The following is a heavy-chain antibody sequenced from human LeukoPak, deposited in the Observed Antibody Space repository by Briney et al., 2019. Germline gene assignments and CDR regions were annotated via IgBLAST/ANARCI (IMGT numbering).Heavy chain of an antibody. CDR2: ISGSGGST. V-gene: IGHV3-23*01. J-gene: IGHJ4*02. D-gene: IGHD6-19*01. CDR3: AKVIRVGSAVAGGFDY. Sequence: PGGSLRLSCAAPGFTFSSYSMNWVRQAPGKGLEWVSAISGSGGSTYYADSVKGRFTISRDNSKNTLYLQMNSLRAEDTAVYYCAKVIRVGSAVAGGFDYWGQGTLVTVSS. CDR1: GFTFSSYS.